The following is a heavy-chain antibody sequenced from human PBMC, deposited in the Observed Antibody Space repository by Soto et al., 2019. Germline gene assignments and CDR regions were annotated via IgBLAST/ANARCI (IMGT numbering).Heavy chain of an antibody. Sequence: EAQLVESGGGLVQPGGSLRLSCAASGFTFSSYAMHWVRQAPGKGLEYVSAISSNGGSTYYANSVKGRFTISRDNSKNTLYLQMGSLRAEDMAVYYCARAPSDCGGDCYPQHYYFDYWGQGTLVTVSS. V-gene: IGHV3-64*01. CDR2: ISSNGGST. CDR3: ARAPSDCGGDCYPQHYYFDY. CDR1: GFTFSSYA. D-gene: IGHD2-21*02. J-gene: IGHJ4*02.